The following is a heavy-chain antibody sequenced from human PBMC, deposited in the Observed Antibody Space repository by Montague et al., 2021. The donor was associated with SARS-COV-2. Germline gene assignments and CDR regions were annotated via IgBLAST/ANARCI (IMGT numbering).Heavy chain of an antibody. D-gene: IGHD5-18*01. CDR3: ARGSYGLDAFDI. J-gene: IGHJ3*02. V-gene: IGHV4-59*01. CDR2: IYYSGST. Sequence: SETLSLTCTVSGGSISSYYWSWIRQPPGKGLEWIGYIYYSGSTSYNPSLKSRVTISLDTSKNQFSLKLNSVTAADTAVYYCARGSYGLDAFDIWGQGTMVTVSS. CDR1: GGSISSYY.